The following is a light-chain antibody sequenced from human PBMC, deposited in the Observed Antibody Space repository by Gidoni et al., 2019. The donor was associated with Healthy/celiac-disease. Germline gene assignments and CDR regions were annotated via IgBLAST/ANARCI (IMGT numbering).Light chain of an antibody. CDR2: EVS. Sequence: QSALTQPASVSGSPGQSITISCTGTSSDVGSYNLVSWYQHHPGKAPKVMIYEVSKRPSGVSNRFSGSKSGNTASLTISGLQAEDEADYYCCSYASSDSVVFGGGTKLTVL. CDR3: CSYASSDSVV. V-gene: IGLV2-23*02. J-gene: IGLJ2*01. CDR1: SSDVGSYNL.